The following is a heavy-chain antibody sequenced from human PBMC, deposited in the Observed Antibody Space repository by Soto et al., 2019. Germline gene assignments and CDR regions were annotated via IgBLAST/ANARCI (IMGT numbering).Heavy chain of an antibody. D-gene: IGHD2-15*01. CDR1: VGTFSSYT. CDR2: IIPILGIA. CDR3: ARGTPPGWYFDL. Sequence: SVKVSCKDSVGTFSSYTISWVRQAPGQGLEWMGRIIPILGIANYAQKFQGRVTITADKSTSTAYMELSSLRSEDTAVYYCARGTPPGWYFDLWGRGTLVTVSS. V-gene: IGHV1-69*02. J-gene: IGHJ2*01.